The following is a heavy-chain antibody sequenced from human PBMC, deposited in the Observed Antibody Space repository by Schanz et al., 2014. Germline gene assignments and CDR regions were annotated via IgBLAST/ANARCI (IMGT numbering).Heavy chain of an antibody. CDR3: AKGRFGELSAFDI. CDR1: TFTFSRDW. V-gene: IGHV3-23*04. CDR2: INTGVNT. J-gene: IGHJ3*02. D-gene: IGHD3-10*01. Sequence: EVQLAESGGGLVQPGGSLRLSCAASTFTFSRDWMSWVPQAPGKGLEWVSAINTGVNTYYADSVKGRFTISSDNSKSTLYLQMSSLRAEDTAVYYCAKGRFGELSAFDIWGQGTMVTVSS.